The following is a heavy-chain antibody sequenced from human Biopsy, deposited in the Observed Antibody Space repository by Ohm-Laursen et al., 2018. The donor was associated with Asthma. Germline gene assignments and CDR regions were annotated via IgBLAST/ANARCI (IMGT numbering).Heavy chain of an antibody. J-gene: IGHJ4*02. Sequence: SLRLSCAASGFAVSRDHMFWVRQAPGKGLEWVSVIYSGGTYYADSVQGRVTISRDNSKNTLSLQMNSLTAEDTAVYYCAREGVAGTHIEDWGQGTLVTVSS. CDR2: IYSGGT. V-gene: IGHV3-66*03. D-gene: IGHD6-19*01. CDR1: GFAVSRDH. CDR3: AREGVAGTHIED.